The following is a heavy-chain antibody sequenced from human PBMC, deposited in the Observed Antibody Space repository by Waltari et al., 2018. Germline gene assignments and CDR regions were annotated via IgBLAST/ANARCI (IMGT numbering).Heavy chain of an antibody. J-gene: IGHJ4*02. CDR1: GSTFNAFY. CDR2: INPHSGAT. CDR3: AREGDYGSYFEF. D-gene: IGHD4-17*01. V-gene: IGHV1-2*02. Sequence: QAHLVLSGAELKKPGASVKVSCKASGSTFNAFYIHWVRRAPGKGPEWLGWINPHSGATRYARQFQGRVTLTADRAIDTAYMELNSLKSDDTAMYYCAREGDYGSYFEFGGQGTLVTVSS.